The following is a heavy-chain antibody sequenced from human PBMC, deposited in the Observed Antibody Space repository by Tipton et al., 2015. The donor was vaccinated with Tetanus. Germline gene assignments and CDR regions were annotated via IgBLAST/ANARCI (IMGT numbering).Heavy chain of an antibody. Sequence: LRLSCAASGFTFNNAWMSWIRQPPGKGLEWIGEINYDGSTNYSPSLKSRVTLSLDTTKKQVSLKLSSVTAADTAVYYCARGDYYGSGTYDVWGQGTTVTVPS. D-gene: IGHD3-10*01. J-gene: IGHJ6*02. CDR1: GFTFNNAW. CDR2: INYDGST. CDR3: ARGDYYGSGTYDV. V-gene: IGHV4-34*01.